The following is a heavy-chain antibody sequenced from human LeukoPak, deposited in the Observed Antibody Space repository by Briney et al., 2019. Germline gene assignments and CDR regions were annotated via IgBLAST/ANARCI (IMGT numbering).Heavy chain of an antibody. J-gene: IGHJ4*02. Sequence: GGSLRLSCAASGFTFSTYWMHWVRQAPGKGLVWVARIKGDGGSTIYADSVKGRITISRDNSKNTLYLQTSSLRVEDTAVYYCARASTTVPNLLDHWGRGTLVTVSS. D-gene: IGHD4-17*01. CDR3: ARASTTVPNLLDH. CDR2: IKGDGGST. V-gene: IGHV3-74*01. CDR1: GFTFSTYW.